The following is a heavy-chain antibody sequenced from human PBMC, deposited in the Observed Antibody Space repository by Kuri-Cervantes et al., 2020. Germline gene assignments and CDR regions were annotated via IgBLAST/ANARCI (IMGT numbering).Heavy chain of an antibody. D-gene: IGHD3-16*01. CDR1: GCSISDSNYN. CDR2: IYYSGST. Sequence: GSLRLSCTVSGCSISDSNYNWAWIRQPPGKGLEWIGSIYYSGSTYYNPSLKSRVTISVDTSKNQFSLKLSSVTAADTAVYYCASAMDYYEAFDYWGQGTLVTVSS. CDR3: ASAMDYYEAFDY. J-gene: IGHJ4*02. V-gene: IGHV4-39*07.